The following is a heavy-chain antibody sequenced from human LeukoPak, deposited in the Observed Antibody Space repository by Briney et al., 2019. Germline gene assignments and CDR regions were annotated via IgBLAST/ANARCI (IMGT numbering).Heavy chain of an antibody. V-gene: IGHV4-61*08. J-gene: IGHJ5*02. D-gene: IGHD3-10*01. CDR3: ARSILLWFGDPNWFDP. CDR2: IYYSGST. Sequence: SETLSLTCTVSGGSISSGGYYWSWIRQPPGKGLEWIGYIYYSGSTNYNPSLKSRVTISVDTSKNQFSLKLSSVTAADTAVYYCARSILLWFGDPNWFDPWGQGTLVTVSS. CDR1: GGSISSGGYY.